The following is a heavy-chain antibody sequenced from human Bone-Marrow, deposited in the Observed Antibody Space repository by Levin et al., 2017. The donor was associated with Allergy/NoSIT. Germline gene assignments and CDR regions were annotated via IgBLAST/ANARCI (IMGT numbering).Heavy chain of an antibody. CDR2: IYAGGST. Sequence: GGSLRLSCAASEFIVRNNFMTWVRQAPGKGLEWVSVIYAGGSTGYADSVKGRFTISRDYSKNTLYLQMNSLRVEDTAMYYCAVNSVITGWYYFDYWGQGALVTVSS. V-gene: IGHV3-53*01. CDR3: AVNSVITGWYYFDY. J-gene: IGHJ4*02. CDR1: EFIVRNNF. D-gene: IGHD3-22*01.